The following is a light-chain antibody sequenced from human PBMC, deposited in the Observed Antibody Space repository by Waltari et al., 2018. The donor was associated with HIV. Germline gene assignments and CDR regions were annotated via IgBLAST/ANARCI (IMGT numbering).Light chain of an antibody. Sequence: QSVLTQPPSVSGAPGPRVTISCTGSSSNIGAGYDIHWYQQLPGTAPKLLIYGYSERPAGGPDRLSGSKSGTSASLAITGLQAEDEADYYCQSFDNSLSGWVFGGGTKLTVL. CDR1: SSNIGAGYD. CDR3: QSFDNSLSGWV. CDR2: GYS. J-gene: IGLJ3*02. V-gene: IGLV1-40*01.